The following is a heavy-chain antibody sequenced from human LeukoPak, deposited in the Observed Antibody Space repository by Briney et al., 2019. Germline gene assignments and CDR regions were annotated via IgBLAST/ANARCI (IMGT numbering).Heavy chain of an antibody. Sequence: SETLSLTCTVSDYSISSTYYWGWIRQPPGKGLEWIGSIYHSGSTYYNPSLKSRVTVSVDTSKNQFSLKLNSVTAADTAVYYCARDWFDFWGQGTLVTVSS. CDR1: DYSISSTYY. CDR3: ARDWFDF. CDR2: IYHSGST. J-gene: IGHJ5*01. V-gene: IGHV4-38-2*02.